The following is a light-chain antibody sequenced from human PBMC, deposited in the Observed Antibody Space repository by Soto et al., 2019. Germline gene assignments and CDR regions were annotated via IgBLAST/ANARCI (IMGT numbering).Light chain of an antibody. J-gene: IGLJ3*02. Sequence: QSVLTQPPSVSGAPGQRVTISCTGSSSNIGAGYDVHWYQQLPGTASKLLIYGNSNRPSGVPDRFSGSKSGPSASLAITGLQAEDEADYYCQSYDSSLSALFGGGTKLTVL. CDR2: GNS. CDR1: SSNIGAGYD. V-gene: IGLV1-40*01. CDR3: QSYDSSLSAL.